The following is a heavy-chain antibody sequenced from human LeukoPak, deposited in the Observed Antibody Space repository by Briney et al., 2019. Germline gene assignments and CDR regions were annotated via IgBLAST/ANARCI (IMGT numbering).Heavy chain of an antibody. D-gene: IGHD3-22*01. V-gene: IGHV1-69*04. Sequence: GASVKVSCKASGCTFSSYAISWVRQAPGQGLEWMGRIIPILDIANYAKKFQGRVTITADKSTSTAYMELSSLRSEDTAVYYCANLWGYYYDSSGFSFDYWGQGTLVTVSS. CDR2: IIPILDIA. CDR3: ANLWGYYYDSSGFSFDY. CDR1: GCTFSSYA. J-gene: IGHJ4*02.